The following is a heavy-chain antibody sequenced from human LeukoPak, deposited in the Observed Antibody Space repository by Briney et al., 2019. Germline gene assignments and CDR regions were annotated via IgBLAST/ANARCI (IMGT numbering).Heavy chain of an antibody. J-gene: IGHJ4*02. CDR2: IYYSGST. D-gene: IGHD3-10*01. CDR1: GGSISSGDYY. V-gene: IGHV4-30-4*01. CDR3: ARLWFGDYFDY. Sequence: SQTLSLTCTVSGGSISSGDYYWSWIRQPPGTGLEWIGYIYYSGSTYYNPSLKSRVTISVDTSKNQFSLKLSSVTAADTAVYYCARLWFGDYFDYWGQGTLVTVSS.